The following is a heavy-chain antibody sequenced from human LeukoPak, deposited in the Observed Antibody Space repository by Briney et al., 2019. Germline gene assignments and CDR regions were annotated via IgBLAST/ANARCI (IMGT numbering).Heavy chain of an antibody. Sequence: SQTLSLTCAISGDSVSSNSAARNWIRQSPSRGLEWLGRAYYRSKWYNDYAVSVKSRITINPDTSKNQFSLQLNSVTPEDTAVYYCARGAAYSYGYYYYYYGMDVWGQGTTVTVSS. J-gene: IGHJ6*02. V-gene: IGHV6-1*01. CDR3: ARGAAYSYGYYYYYYGMDV. CDR2: AYYRSKWYN. D-gene: IGHD5-18*01. CDR1: GDSVSSNSAA.